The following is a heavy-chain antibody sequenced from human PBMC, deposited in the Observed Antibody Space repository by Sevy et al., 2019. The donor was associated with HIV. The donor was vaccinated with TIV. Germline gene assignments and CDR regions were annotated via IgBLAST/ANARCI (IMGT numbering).Heavy chain of an antibody. CDR1: GFTFSSYW. CDR2: IKQDGSEK. J-gene: IGHJ6*02. Sequence: GESLKISCAASGFTFSSYWMSWVRQAPGKGLEWVANIKQDGSEKYYVDSVKGRFTISRDNDKKSLYLEVNSLRDADTAVYYRARESGSYCSGTSCSSYVKEYSDGMDVWGQGTTVTVSS. CDR3: ARESGSYCSGTSCSSYVKEYSDGMDV. V-gene: IGHV3-7*03. D-gene: IGHD2-2*01.